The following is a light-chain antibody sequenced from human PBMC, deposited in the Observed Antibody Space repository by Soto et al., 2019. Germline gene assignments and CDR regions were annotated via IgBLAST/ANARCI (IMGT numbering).Light chain of an antibody. Sequence: QSVLTQPPSASGSPGQSVTISCTGTSTDVGGYNYISWYQHHPGKGPKLIIYEVSERPSGVPDRFSGSKSGNTASLTVSGLQDEDEADYYCSSYAGSNTRGVFGSGNKVTVL. CDR1: STDVGGYNY. V-gene: IGLV2-8*01. CDR2: EVS. CDR3: SSYAGSNTRGV. J-gene: IGLJ1*01.